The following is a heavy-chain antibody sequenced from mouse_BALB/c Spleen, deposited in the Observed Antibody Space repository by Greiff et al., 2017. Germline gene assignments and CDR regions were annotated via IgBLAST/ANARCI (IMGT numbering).Heavy chain of an antibody. J-gene: IGHJ4*01. Sequence: QVQLQQSGAELVKPGASVKLSCKTSGYTFTSYWIQWVKQRPGQGLGWIGEIFPGTGTTYYNEKFKGKATLTIDTSSSTAYMQLSSLTSEDSAVYFCARTWVYAMDYWGQGTSVTVSS. CDR1: GYTFTSYW. CDR3: ARTWVYAMDY. V-gene: IGHV1S132*01. CDR2: IFPGTGTT.